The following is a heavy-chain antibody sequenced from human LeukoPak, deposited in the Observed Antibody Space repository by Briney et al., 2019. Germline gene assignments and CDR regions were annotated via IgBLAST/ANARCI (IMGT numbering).Heavy chain of an antibody. D-gene: IGHD2/OR15-2a*01. J-gene: IGHJ4*02. CDR1: GGSISNYY. CDR3: ARGSTIVGLDY. V-gene: IGHV4-59*01. Sequence: SETLSLTCTVSGGSISNYYWSWIRQPPGKGLEWIGYIYYSGSTNYNPSLKSRVTISVDTSKNQFSLKLSSVTAADTAVYYCARGSTIVGLDYWGQGTLVTVSS. CDR2: IYYSGST.